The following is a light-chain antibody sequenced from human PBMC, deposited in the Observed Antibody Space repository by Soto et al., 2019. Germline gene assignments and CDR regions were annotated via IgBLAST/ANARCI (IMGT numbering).Light chain of an antibody. CDR1: SSNIGNNY. V-gene: IGLV1-51*01. Sequence: QSVLTQPPSVSAAPGQKVTISCSGSSSNIGNNYVSWYQQLPGTAPKLLIYDNDKRPSGIPDRFSGSKSGTSATLGITGLQTGDVAYYYGGTWDSGLSDSSLSFVALGGGTKLTVL. J-gene: IGLJ2*01. CDR2: DND. CDR3: GTWDSGLSDSSLSFVA.